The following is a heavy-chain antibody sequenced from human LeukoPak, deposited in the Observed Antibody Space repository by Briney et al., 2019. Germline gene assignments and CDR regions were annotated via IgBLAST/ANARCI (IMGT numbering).Heavy chain of an antibody. CDR3: AKDRSGTWSFDY. J-gene: IGHJ4*02. CDR2: VWYDGIKN. CDR1: QFTFSDAA. Sequence: GGSLRLSCAASQFTFSDAAMTWVRQAPGKGLEWLAVVWYDGIKNVFADSVKGRLTLSRDNSNNTLFMQINSLRVEDTAVYYCAKDRSGTWSFDYWGQGTLVTVSS. V-gene: IGHV3-30*02. D-gene: IGHD3-3*01.